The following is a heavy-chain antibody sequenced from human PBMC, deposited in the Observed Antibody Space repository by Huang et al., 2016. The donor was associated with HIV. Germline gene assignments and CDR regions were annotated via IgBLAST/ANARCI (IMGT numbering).Heavy chain of an antibody. V-gene: IGHV3-30*18. CDR3: AKPSGDYEFFDF. CDR2: ISNDGSRK. D-gene: IGHD4-17*01. J-gene: IGHJ4*02. CDR1: GFMFRTFG. Sequence: QVHLEESGGGVVQPGRPLRLSCTASGFMFRTFGIDGVRQAPGKGLEWVAGISNDGSRKYYVDSVKGRFTISRDNSKNIVYLQMNSLRPEDTAVYYCAKPSGDYEFFDFWGQGTVVTVSS.